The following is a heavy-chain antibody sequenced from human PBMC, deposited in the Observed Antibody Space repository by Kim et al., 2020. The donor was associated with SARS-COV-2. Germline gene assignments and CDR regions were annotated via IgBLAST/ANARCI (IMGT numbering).Heavy chain of an antibody. Sequence: GGSLRLSCVASGFTFSSYALHWVRQAPGKGLDWVAVISYDGVHKYYADSVKGRFTISKDKSRNTLYLQMNRVRHEDTALYYCARGGFAEIEFYYAGLDVWGQGTRVTVSS. CDR1: GFTFSSYA. CDR3: ARGGFAEIEFYYAGLDV. J-gene: IGHJ6*02. D-gene: IGHD3-10*01. CDR2: ISYDGVHK. V-gene: IGHV3-30*04.